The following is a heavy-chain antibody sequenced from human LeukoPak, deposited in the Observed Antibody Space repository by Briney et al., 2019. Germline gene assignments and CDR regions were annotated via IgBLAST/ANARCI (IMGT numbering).Heavy chain of an antibody. V-gene: IGHV4-34*01. Sequence: SETLSLTCAVYGGSFSGYYWSWIRQPPGKGLEWIGEINHSGSTNYNPSLKSRVSISVDTSKNQFSLKLSSVTAADTAVYYCARYCSPPNWFDPWGQGTLVTVSS. CDR2: INHSGST. CDR3: ARYCSPPNWFDP. D-gene: IGHD2-15*01. J-gene: IGHJ5*02. CDR1: GGSFSGYY.